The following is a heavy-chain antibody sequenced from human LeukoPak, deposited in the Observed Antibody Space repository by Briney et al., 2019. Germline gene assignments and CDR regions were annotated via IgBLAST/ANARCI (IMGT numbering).Heavy chain of an antibody. CDR2: IYYSGSP. Sequence: KASETLSLTCTVSGGSISSHYWSWIRQPPGKGLAWIGYIYYSGSPNYNPSLKSRVTISVDTSKNQFSLKLSSVTAADTAVYYCARDGVHQGGYYIYYMDVWGKGTTVTVSS. V-gene: IGHV4-59*11. CDR3: ARDGVHQGGYYIYYMDV. D-gene: IGHD2-8*01. J-gene: IGHJ6*03. CDR1: GGSISSHY.